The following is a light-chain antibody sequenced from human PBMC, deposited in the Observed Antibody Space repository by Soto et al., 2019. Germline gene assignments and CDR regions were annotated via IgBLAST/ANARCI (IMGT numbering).Light chain of an antibody. Sequence: AIRMTQSPSSVSASTGDRVTITCRASQAISNYLAWYQQRPGRAPTLLVSGASRLESGVPSRFSGSGSGTVFTLSIGRLQSEDFATYFCQQYYNYPLTFGGGTKVDI. CDR1: QAISNY. V-gene: IGKV1-8*01. CDR3: QQYYNYPLT. J-gene: IGKJ4*01. CDR2: GAS.